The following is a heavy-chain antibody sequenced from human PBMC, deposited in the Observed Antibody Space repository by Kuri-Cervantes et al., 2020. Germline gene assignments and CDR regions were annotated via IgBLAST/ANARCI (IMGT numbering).Heavy chain of an antibody. V-gene: IGHV1-18*01. CDR2: INAYNGNT. J-gene: IGHJ4*02. D-gene: IGHD6-19*01. CDR1: GYTFTSYS. Sequence: ASVKVSCKAFGYTFTSYSISWVRQAPGQGLEWMGWINAYNGNTNYAQKLQGRVTMTTDTSTSTAYMDLRSLRSDDTAVYYCARLEKQWLPGLWGQGTLVTVSS. CDR3: ARLEKQWLPGL.